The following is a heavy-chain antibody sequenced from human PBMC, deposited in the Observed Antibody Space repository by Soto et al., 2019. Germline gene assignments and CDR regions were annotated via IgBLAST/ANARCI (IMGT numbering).Heavy chain of an antibody. Sequence: PSETLSLTCSVSGGSISSGYYCWSWIRQPPGKGLEWIGNIYYSGNTYYNPSLKSRITISVDTSKNQVSLHLRAVTAADTAVYYCASRAYCTSIRCASDFWGQGSLVTVSS. CDR1: GGSISSGYYC. J-gene: IGHJ4*02. V-gene: IGHV4-30-4*01. CDR3: ASRAYCTSIRCASDF. CDR2: IYYSGNT. D-gene: IGHD2-21*01.